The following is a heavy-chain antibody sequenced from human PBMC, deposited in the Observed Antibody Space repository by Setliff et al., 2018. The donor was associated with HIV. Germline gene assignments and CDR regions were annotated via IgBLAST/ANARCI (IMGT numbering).Heavy chain of an antibody. CDR1: GGSISSGGYY. Sequence: SETLSLTCTVSGGSISSGGYYWSWIRQHPGKGLEWIGYIYYSGTTYYNPSLKSRVTVSVDTSKNQFSLKLSSVTAADTAVYYCASVTIFGVVFDYWGQGTLVTV. J-gene: IGHJ4*02. CDR2: IYYSGTT. V-gene: IGHV4-31*03. D-gene: IGHD3-3*01. CDR3: ASVTIFGVVFDY.